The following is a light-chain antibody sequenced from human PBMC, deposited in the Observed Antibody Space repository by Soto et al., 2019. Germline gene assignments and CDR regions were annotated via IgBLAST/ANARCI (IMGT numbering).Light chain of an antibody. CDR3: CSYAGYYTVV. CDR1: SSNIGAGYD. J-gene: IGLJ2*01. CDR2: ANV. Sequence: QSVLTQPPSVSGAPGQRVTISCTGSSSNIGAGYDVHWYQQRPGTAPRLLISANVNRPSGVPDRFSGSKSGTSASLAITGLQADDEGDYYCCSYAGYYTVVFGGGTKLTVL. V-gene: IGLV1-40*01.